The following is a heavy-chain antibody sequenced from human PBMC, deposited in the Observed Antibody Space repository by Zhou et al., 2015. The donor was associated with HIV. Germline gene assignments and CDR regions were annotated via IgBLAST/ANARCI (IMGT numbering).Heavy chain of an antibody. V-gene: IGHV3-33*06. CDR1: GFTFSGHA. D-gene: IGHD3-3*01. J-gene: IGHJ4*02. Sequence: QVQLVESGGGVVQPGRSLRLSCAASGFTFSGHAMHWVRQAPGKGLEWLAVMWADGIKRYYADSVKGRFTVSRDNSKNTVYLQMNSLRVEDTAVYYCAKDRGIKYDFWSGYPGDYWGQGTLVTVSS. CDR3: AKDRGIKYDFWSGYPGDY. CDR2: MWADGIKR.